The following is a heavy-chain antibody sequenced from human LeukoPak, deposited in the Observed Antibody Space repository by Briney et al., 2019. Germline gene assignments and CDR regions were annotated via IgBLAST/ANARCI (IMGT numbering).Heavy chain of an antibody. Sequence: SETLSLTCTVSGGSISSYYWSWIRQPPGKGLEWIGYIYYSGSTNYNPSLKSRVTISVDTSKNQFSLKLSSVTAADTAVYYCARASMVRGVINPTLLLDYWGQGTLVTVSS. CDR2: IYYSGST. D-gene: IGHD3-10*01. CDR1: GGSISSYY. CDR3: ARASMVRGVINPTLLLDY. J-gene: IGHJ4*02. V-gene: IGHV4-59*01.